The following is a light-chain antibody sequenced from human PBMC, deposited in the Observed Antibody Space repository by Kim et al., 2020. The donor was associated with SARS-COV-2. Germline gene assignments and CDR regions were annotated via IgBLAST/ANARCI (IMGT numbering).Light chain of an antibody. CDR2: SNN. Sequence: ELTQPPSASGTPGQRVTISCSGSSSNSGSNNVVWYQQLPGAAPNLLIYSNNQRPSGIPDRFSGSRSGTSASLAISGLQSGDEADYYCAVWDDSLKQGVFGGGTQLTVL. V-gene: IGLV1-44*01. CDR1: SSNSGSNN. CDR3: AVWDDSLKQGV. J-gene: IGLJ3*02.